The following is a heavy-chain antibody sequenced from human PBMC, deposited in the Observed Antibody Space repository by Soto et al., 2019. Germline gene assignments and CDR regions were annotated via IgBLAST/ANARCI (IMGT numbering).Heavy chain of an antibody. J-gene: IGHJ6*02. Sequence: SETLSLTCTVAGGSIRSYYWSWIRQPAGKGLEWIGRIYTSGSTNYNPSLKSRVTMSVDTSKNQFSLKLSSVTAADTAVYYCARDYLLTAMANYYYYGMDVWGQGTTVTVSS. CDR2: IYTSGST. D-gene: IGHD5-18*01. CDR1: GGSIRSYY. V-gene: IGHV4-4*07. CDR3: ARDYLLTAMANYYYYGMDV.